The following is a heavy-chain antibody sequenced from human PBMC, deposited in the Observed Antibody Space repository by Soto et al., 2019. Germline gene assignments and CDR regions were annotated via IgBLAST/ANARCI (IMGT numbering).Heavy chain of an antibody. Sequence: EVQVLESGGGLAQPGGSLRLSCATSGFTFSSNVMSWVRQAPGKGLDWVSGISGSGRNTYYADSVKGRFTISRDNSKNTLFLQMNSLRAEDTAVYYCAKNGLSNSPSAIDSWGQGTLVTVSS. CDR3: AKNGLSNSPSAIDS. CDR1: GFTFSSNV. CDR2: ISGSGRNT. J-gene: IGHJ4*02. V-gene: IGHV3-23*01. D-gene: IGHD2-8*01.